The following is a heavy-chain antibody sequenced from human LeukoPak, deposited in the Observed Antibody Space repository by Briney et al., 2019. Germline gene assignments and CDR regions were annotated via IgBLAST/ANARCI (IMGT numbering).Heavy chain of an antibody. J-gene: IGHJ3*02. D-gene: IGHD3-3*01. CDR2: IYYSGST. CDR1: GGSISSYY. CDR3: ARPYYDFWSGYYTLSGRAFDI. V-gene: IGHV4-59*08. Sequence: PSETLSLTCAVSGGSISSYYWSWIRQPPGKGLEWIGYIYYSGSTNCNPSLKSRVTISVDTSKNQFSLKLSSVTAADTAVYYCARPYYDFWSGYYTLSGRAFDIWGQGAMVTVSS.